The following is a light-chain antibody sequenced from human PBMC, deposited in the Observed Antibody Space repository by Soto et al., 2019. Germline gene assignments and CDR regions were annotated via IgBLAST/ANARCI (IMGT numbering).Light chain of an antibody. CDR1: SSNIGAGYD. CDR2: GNS. V-gene: IGLV1-40*01. Sequence: QSVLTQPPSVSGAPGQRVTISCTGSSSNIGAGYDVHWYQQLPGTAPKLLIYGNSNRPSGVPDRFSGSKSGTSASLAITALQAEDAADYYCQSYDSSLSRYVLGNGTKGTVX. J-gene: IGLJ1*01. CDR3: QSYDSSLSRYV.